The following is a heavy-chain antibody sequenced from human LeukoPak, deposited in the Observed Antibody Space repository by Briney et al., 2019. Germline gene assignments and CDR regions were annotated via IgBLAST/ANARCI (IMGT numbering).Heavy chain of an antibody. J-gene: IGHJ6*03. CDR1: EGTFSSYA. D-gene: IGHD2-2*01. CDR2: IIPIFGTA. CDR3: AGVDCSSTSCPGGGYYYMDV. V-gene: IGHV1-69*05. Sequence: SVKVSCKASEGTFSSYAISWVRQAPGQGLEWMGGIIPIFGTANYAQKFQGRVTITTDESTSTAYMELSSLRSEDTAVYYCAGVDCSSTSCPGGGYYYMDVWGKGTTVTVSS.